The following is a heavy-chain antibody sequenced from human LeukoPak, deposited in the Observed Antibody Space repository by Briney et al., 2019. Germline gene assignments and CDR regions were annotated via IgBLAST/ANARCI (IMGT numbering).Heavy chain of an antibody. Sequence: ASVKVSFNASGYTFTGYYMHWVRHAPGQGLEWKGWINPNSGDTNYAQKFQGRVTITRDASINTAYMELSRLRSDDTAVYYCARDRSPAPGRSYGRGHFDYWGQGNLVTVSS. CDR1: GYTFTGYY. CDR2: INPNSGDT. J-gene: IGHJ4*02. D-gene: IGHD5-18*01. CDR3: ARDRSPAPGRSYGRGHFDY. V-gene: IGHV1-2*02.